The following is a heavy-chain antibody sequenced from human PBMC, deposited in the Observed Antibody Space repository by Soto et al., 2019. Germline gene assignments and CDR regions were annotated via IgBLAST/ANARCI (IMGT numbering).Heavy chain of an antibody. CDR2: ISSSSSYI. D-gene: IGHD5-12*01. Sequence: VGSLRLSCAASGFTFSSYSMNWVRQAPGKGLEWVSSISSSSSYIYYADSVKGRFTISRDNAKNSLYLQMNSLRAEDTAVYYCARGASTGSDLWFDPWGQGTLVTVSS. V-gene: IGHV3-21*01. J-gene: IGHJ5*02. CDR1: GFTFSSYS. CDR3: ARGASTGSDLWFDP.